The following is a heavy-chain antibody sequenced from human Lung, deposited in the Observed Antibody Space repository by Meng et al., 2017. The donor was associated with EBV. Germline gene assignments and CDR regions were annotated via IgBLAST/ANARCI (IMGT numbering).Heavy chain of an antibody. CDR1: GCSISTRNYY. D-gene: IGHD6-6*01. CDR3: AREYSSSSGLPGP. V-gene: IGHV4-30-4*08. J-gene: IGHJ5*02. CDR2: IYDSGST. Sequence: LQQPYSGPGLVKFSETLSRPYSVSGCSISTRNYYWGWNRQPPGKGLEWIGYIYDSGSTSYNPSLMSRVTISVDTSRNQFSLKLTSVTAADTAVYYCAREYSSSSGLPGPWGQGTLVTVSS.